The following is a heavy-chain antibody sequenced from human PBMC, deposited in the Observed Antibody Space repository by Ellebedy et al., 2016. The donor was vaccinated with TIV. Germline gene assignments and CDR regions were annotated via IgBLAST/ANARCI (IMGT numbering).Heavy chain of an antibody. CDR1: GYTFTSYD. V-gene: IGHV1-18*01. Sequence: AASVKVSCTASGYTFTSYDINWVRQATGQGLEWMGWISAYNGNTNYAPKLQGRVTMTTDTSTSTAYMELRSLRSDDTAGYSCARAGRSSGWSYGMDVWGQGTTVTVSS. CDR3: ARAGRSSGWSYGMDV. J-gene: IGHJ6*02. CDR2: ISAYNGNT. D-gene: IGHD6-19*01.